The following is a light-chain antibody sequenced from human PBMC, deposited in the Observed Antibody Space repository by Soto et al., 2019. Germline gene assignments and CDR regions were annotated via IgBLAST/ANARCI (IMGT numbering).Light chain of an antibody. CDR2: GNS. CDR3: QSYDSSLSGV. CDR1: SSNIGAGYD. Sequence: QSVLTQPPSVSGAPGHRVTISCTGSSSNIGAGYDVHWYQQLPGTAPKLLIYGNSNRPSGVPDRFSGSKSGTSASLAITGLQAEDEADYYCQSYDSSLSGVFGGGTKVTVL. V-gene: IGLV1-40*01. J-gene: IGLJ3*02.